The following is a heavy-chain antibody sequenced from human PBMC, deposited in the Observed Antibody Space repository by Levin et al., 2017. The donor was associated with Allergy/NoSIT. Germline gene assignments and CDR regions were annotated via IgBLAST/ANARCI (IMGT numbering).Heavy chain of an antibody. CDR3: ARDAENDYGDYGAFDI. D-gene: IGHD4-17*01. CDR2: ISYDGSNK. V-gene: IGHV3-30-3*01. Sequence: PGGSLRLSCAASGFTFSSYAMHWVRQAPGKGLEWVAVISYDGSNKYYADSVKGRFTISRDNSKNTLYLQMNSLRAEDTAVYYCARDAENDYGDYGAFDIWGQGTMVTVSS. CDR1: GFTFSSYA. J-gene: IGHJ3*02.